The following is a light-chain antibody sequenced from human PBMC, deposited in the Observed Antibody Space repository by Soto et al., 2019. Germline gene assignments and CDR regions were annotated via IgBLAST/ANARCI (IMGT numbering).Light chain of an antibody. CDR3: QQSYSTPWT. J-gene: IGKJ1*01. Sequence: EIVLTQSPVTLSVSPGERVTLSCRASQRLSSNLAWYQQRPGQAPRLLIYGASIRATDIPARFIGSGSGTEFTLTISSLQSEDFATYYCQQSYSTPWTFGQVTKVDIK. V-gene: IGKV3-15*01. CDR1: QRLSSN. CDR2: GAS.